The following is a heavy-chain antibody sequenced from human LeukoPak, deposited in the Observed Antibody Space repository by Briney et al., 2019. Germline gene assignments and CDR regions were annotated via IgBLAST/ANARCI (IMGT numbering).Heavy chain of an antibody. CDR3: ARPYYDFWSGYPPTNDY. Sequence: GGSLRLSCAASGFTFDDYAMHWVRQAPGKGLEGVAHIKQDGSEKYYVDSVKGRFTISRDNAKNSLYLQMNSLRAEDTAVYYCARPYYDFWSGYPPTNDYWGQGTLVTVSS. J-gene: IGHJ4*02. CDR2: IKQDGSEK. CDR1: GFTFDDYA. D-gene: IGHD3-3*01. V-gene: IGHV3-7*01.